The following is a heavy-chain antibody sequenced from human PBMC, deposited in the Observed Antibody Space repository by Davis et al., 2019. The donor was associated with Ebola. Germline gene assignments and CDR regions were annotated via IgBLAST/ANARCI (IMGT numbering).Heavy chain of an antibody. D-gene: IGHD6-6*01. CDR1: GASITSGYFS. CDR3: ARLSGLFSSSSGALYFDL. V-gene: IGHV4-61*09. CDR2: IYTRGTT. J-gene: IGHJ2*01. Sequence: SETLSLTCNVSGASITSGYFSWSWVRQPAGKGLEWIGHIYTRGTTNYNPSLKSRVTISGNTSKNQFPLKLRSVTAADTAVYFCARLSGLFSSSSGALYFDLWGRGTLVSVSS.